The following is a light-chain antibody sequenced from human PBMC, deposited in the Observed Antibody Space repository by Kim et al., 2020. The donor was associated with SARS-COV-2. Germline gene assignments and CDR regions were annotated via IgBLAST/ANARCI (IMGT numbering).Light chain of an antibody. V-gene: IGKV1-39*01. CDR1: QSITNL. J-gene: IGKJ4*01. CDR3: QQTSSVPLT. CDR2: SAS. Sequence: ASVGDRLTITCRASQSITNLLNWYQKKPGEAPQTLIYSASNLQSGVPSRFSGSGSGTDFTLTISSLQLEDFATYYCQQTSSVPLTFGGGTKVDIK.